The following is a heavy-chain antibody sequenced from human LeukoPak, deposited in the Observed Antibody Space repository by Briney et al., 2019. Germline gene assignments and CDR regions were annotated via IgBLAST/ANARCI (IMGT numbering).Heavy chain of an antibody. CDR2: IYYSGST. Sequence: PSETLSLTCTVSGGSISSSSYYWGWIRQPPGKGLEWIGSIYYSGSTYYNPSLKSRVTISVDTSKNQFSLKLSSVTAADTAVYFCARLNTEYGIDYWGQGTLVTVSS. CDR3: ARLNTEYGIDY. D-gene: IGHD4-17*01. CDR1: GGSISSSSYY. V-gene: IGHV4-39*01. J-gene: IGHJ4*02.